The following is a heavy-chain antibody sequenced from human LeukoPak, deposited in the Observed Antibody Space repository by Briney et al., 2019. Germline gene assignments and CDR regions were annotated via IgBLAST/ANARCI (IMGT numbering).Heavy chain of an antibody. D-gene: IGHD1-26*01. CDR2: ISSSSTTI. J-gene: IGHJ6*02. Sequence: GGSLRLSCAASGFTFSSYSMNWVRQAPGKGLEWVSYISSSSTTIYYADSVKGRFTISRDNAKNSLYLRMNSLRAEDTAVYYCARVTSSPSSYYYYGMDVWGQGTTVTVSS. CDR1: GFTFSSYS. V-gene: IGHV3-48*01. CDR3: ARVTSSPSSYYYYGMDV.